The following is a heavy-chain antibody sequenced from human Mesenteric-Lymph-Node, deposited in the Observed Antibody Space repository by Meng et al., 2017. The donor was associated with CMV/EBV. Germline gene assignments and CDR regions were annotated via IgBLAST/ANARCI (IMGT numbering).Heavy chain of an antibody. D-gene: IGHD5-12*01. Sequence: GGSLRLSCKGSGDSFTSYWIAWVRQKPGKGLELMGITYPGASDIRYNPSFEGQVTISADKSTSTTFLEWSDLRPSDTATYYCARQNGYIKYSFDSWGQGTLVTVSS. CDR1: GDSFTSYW. J-gene: IGHJ4*02. CDR3: ARQNGYIKYSFDS. CDR2: TYPGASDI. V-gene: IGHV5-51*01.